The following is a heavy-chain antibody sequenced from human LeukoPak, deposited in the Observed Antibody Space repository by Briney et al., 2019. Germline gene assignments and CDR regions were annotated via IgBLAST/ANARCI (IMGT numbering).Heavy chain of an antibody. Sequence: PSETLSLTCSVPGGSINSSSYYWGWIRQPPGKGLEWIGNIFHSGSTDYNSSLKSRVTISVDTSKKQFSLKLSSVTAADTAVYYCASAPYYDFWSGYYMTGWFDFWGQGTLVTVSS. CDR3: ASAPYYDFWSGYYMTGWFDF. D-gene: IGHD3-3*01. CDR1: GGSINSSSYY. CDR2: IFHSGST. J-gene: IGHJ5*01. V-gene: IGHV4-39*01.